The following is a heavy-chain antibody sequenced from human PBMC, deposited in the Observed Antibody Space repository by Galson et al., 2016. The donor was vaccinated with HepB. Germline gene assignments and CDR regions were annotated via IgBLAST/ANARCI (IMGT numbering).Heavy chain of an antibody. V-gene: IGHV1-3*01. J-gene: IGHJ4*02. Sequence: SVKVSCKASGYTFKTYAFHWVRQAPGQGLECMGWINAGNGITKSSQNFQGRVTITRDTTASTVYMELSSLRPDDTAVYYCARAGYYDESGYHTGLDYWGQGTLATVSS. CDR1: GYTFKTYA. CDR3: ARAGYYDESGYHTGLDY. CDR2: INAGNGIT. D-gene: IGHD3-16*01.